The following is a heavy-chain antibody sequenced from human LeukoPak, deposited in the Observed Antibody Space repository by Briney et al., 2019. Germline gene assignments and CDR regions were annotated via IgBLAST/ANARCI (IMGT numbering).Heavy chain of an antibody. V-gene: IGHV3-23*01. D-gene: IGHD2-2*01. CDR1: GFTFSSYS. J-gene: IGHJ4*02. CDR3: AKTKRFGSSTSCYDY. Sequence: GGSLTLSCAASGFTFSSYSMNWVRQAPGKGLEWVSAISGSGGSTYYADSVKGRFTISRDNSKNTLYLQMNSLRAEDTAVYYCAKTKRFGSSTSCYDYWGQGTLVTVSS. CDR2: ISGSGGST.